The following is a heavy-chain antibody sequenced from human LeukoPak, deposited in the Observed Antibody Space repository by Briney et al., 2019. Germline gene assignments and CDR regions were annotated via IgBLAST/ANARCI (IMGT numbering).Heavy chain of an antibody. V-gene: IGHV3-30*18. D-gene: IGHD3-9*01. CDR3: AKGPTLRYFDWLLYNYFDY. CDR1: GFTFSSYG. CDR2: ISYDGSNK. J-gene: IGHJ4*02. Sequence: GRSLRLSCAASGFTFSSYGMHWVRQAPGKGLEWVAVISYDGSNKYYADSVKGRFTISRDNSKNTLYLQMNSLRAEDTAVYYCAKGPTLRYFDWLLYNYFDYWGQGTLVTVSS.